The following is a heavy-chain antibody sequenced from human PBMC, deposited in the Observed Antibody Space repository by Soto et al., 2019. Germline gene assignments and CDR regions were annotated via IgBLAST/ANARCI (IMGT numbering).Heavy chain of an antibody. V-gene: IGHV3-30*18. CDR3: AKDHLPTTITTPWFDP. CDR2: ISHDGNNK. D-gene: IGHD4-17*01. Sequence: PGGSLRLSCEASGFSFSSHGMHWVRQAPGKGLEWLAVISHDGNNKYYADSVKGRFSISRDNYKNTLYLQMNSLRAEDTAVYYCAKDHLPTTITTPWFDPWGQGTLVTVSS. CDR1: GFSFSSHG. J-gene: IGHJ5*02.